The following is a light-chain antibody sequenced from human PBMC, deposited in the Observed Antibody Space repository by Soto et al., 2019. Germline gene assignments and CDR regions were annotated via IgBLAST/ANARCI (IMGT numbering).Light chain of an antibody. Sequence: QSVLTQSPSTSGTPGQTVTFSCSGSGSNIEINPVNWYQHLPRTAPKLLIFGDNRRPSGVPDRFSGSKSDTSASLAVSGLQSEDEADYYCAVWDDSLNGWVFGGGTKLTVL. V-gene: IGLV1-44*01. CDR1: GSNIEINP. CDR2: GDN. CDR3: AVWDDSLNGWV. J-gene: IGLJ3*02.